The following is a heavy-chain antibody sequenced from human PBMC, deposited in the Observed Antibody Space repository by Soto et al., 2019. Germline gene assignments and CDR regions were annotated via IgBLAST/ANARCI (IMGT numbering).Heavy chain of an antibody. CDR3: ATHGRDYNAYTGVYNSYGMNV. CDR2: INGDNGDT. Sequence: VQLVQSGAEVKQPGASVKVSCKASGYTFTNYGVTWVRQAPGQGLEWMGWINGDNGDTHYAQNVQGKATMTTDKSTRTAYMELRRLKSADTAVYYCATHGRDYNAYTGVYNSYGMNVWGQGTTITVSS. D-gene: IGHD7-27*01. CDR1: GYTFTNYG. V-gene: IGHV1-18*01. J-gene: IGHJ6*02.